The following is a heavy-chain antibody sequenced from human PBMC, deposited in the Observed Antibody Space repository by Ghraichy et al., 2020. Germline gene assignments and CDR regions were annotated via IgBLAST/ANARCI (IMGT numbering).Heavy chain of an antibody. V-gene: IGHV3-33*01. CDR3: ASSLEASWLRPDY. J-gene: IGHJ4*02. D-gene: IGHD5-12*01. CDR1: GFTFSSYG. Sequence: GESLNISCAASGFTFSSYGMHWVRQAPGKGLEWVAVIWYDGSNKYYADSVKGRFTISRDNSKNTLYLQMNSLRAEDTAVYYCASSLEASWLRPDYWGQGTLVTVSS. CDR2: IWYDGSNK.